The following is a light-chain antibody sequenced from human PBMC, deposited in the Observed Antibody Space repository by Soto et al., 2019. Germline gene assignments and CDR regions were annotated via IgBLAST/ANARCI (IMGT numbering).Light chain of an antibody. V-gene: IGKV1-5*01. J-gene: IGKJ1*01. Sequence: DLQITQSPSPLSASVGDRVTLPFPASQTINNRLAWYQQKPGKAPKLLIYDVSTLESGVPSRFSGSGSGTEFTLTISSLQPDDFATYYCQKYNSYWKMFGQGTKGDIK. CDR2: DVS. CDR3: QKYNSYWKM. CDR1: QTINNR.